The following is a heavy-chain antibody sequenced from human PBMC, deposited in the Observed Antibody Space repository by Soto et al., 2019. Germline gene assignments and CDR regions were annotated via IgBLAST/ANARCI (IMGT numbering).Heavy chain of an antibody. J-gene: IGHJ4*02. D-gene: IGHD2-2*01. CDR3: AREYCISTSCPLDY. CDR1: GFTFSSHG. CDR2: IWYDGSIK. V-gene: IGHV3-33*01. Sequence: GGSLRLSCAASGFTFSSHGMHWVRQAPGKGLEWVAVIWYDGSIKYYADSVKGRFTISRDNSKNTLYLQMNSLRAEDTAVYYCAREYCISTSCPLDYWGQGTPVTVSS.